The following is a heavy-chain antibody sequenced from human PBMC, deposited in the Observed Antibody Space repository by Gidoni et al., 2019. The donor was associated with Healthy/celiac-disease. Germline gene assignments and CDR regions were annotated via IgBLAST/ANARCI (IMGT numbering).Heavy chain of an antibody. D-gene: IGHD6-6*01. V-gene: IGHV3-9*01. J-gene: IGHJ4*02. CDR1: GFTFDDYA. CDR3: AKGLFAARSPFDY. Sequence: EVQLVESGGGLVQPGRSLRLSCAASGFTFDDYAMHWVRQAPGKGLEWVSGISWNSGSIGYADSVKGRFTISRDNAKNSLYLQMNSLRAEDTALYYCAKGLFAARSPFDYWGQGTLVTVSS. CDR2: ISWNSGSI.